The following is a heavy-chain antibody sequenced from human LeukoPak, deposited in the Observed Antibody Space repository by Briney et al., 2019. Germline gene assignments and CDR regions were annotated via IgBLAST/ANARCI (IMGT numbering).Heavy chain of an antibody. J-gene: IGHJ6*02. CDR2: IIPIFGTA. Sequence: GASVKVSCKASGGTFSSYAISWVRQAPGQGLEWMGGIIPIFGTANYAQKFQGRVTITADESTSTAYMELSSLRSEDTAVYYCARGPFDYGDYRPNYYYYYGMDVWGQGTTVTVSS. CDR3: ARGPFDYGDYRPNYYYYYGMDV. V-gene: IGHV1-69*13. CDR1: GGTFSSYA. D-gene: IGHD4-17*01.